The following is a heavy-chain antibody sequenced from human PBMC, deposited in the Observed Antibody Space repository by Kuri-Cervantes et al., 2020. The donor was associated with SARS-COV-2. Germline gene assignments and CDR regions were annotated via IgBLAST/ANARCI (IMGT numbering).Heavy chain of an antibody. Sequence: GESLKISCAASGFTFSRPTMYWVRQAPGKGLEWVALIWYDGSVEYYGDSVKGRFTIPRDQAKNTLHLQMNNLRVEDAGVYYCAKDAGDGYNSTFDSWGQGTRVTVSS. D-gene: IGHD5-24*01. CDR2: IWYDGSVE. CDR1: GFTFSRPT. V-gene: IGHV3-30*02. J-gene: IGHJ4*02. CDR3: AKDAGDGYNSTFDS.